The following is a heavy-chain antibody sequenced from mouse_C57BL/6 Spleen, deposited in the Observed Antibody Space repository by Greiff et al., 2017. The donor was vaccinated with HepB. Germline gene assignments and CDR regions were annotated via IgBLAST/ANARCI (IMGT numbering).Heavy chain of an antibody. V-gene: IGHV1-76*01. Sequence: QVQLQQSGAELVRPGASVKLSCKASGYTFTDYYINWVKQRPGQGLEWIARIYPGSGNTYYNEKFKGKATLTAEKSSSTAYMQLSSLTSEDSAVYFCARSSYFGYFDYWGQGTTLTVSS. CDR3: ARSSYFGYFDY. CDR2: IYPGSGNT. J-gene: IGHJ2*01. CDR1: GYTFTDYY. D-gene: IGHD2-1*01.